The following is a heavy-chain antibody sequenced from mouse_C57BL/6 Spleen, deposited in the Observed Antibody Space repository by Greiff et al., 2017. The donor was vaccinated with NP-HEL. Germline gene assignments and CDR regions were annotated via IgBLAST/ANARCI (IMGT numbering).Heavy chain of an antibody. J-gene: IGHJ2*01. CDR3: ARRDGYGDFDY. CDR2: IHPNSGST. Sequence: QVQLQQSGAELVKPGASVKLSCKASGYTFTSYWMHWVKQRPGQGLEWIGMIHPNSGSTNYNEKFKSKATLTVDKSSSTAYMQLSSLTSEDSAVYYCARRDGYGDFDYWGQGTTLTVSS. D-gene: IGHD2-2*01. CDR1: GYTFTSYW. V-gene: IGHV1-64*01.